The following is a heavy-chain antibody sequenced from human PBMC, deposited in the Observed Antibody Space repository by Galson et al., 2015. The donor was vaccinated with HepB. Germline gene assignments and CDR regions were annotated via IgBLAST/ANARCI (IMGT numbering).Heavy chain of an antibody. J-gene: IGHJ5*02. D-gene: IGHD6-19*01. CDR2: IIPIFDTA. V-gene: IGHV1-69*13. Sequence: SVKVSCKASGGTFISYTISWVRQAPGQGLEWMGGIIPIFDTANYAQKFRGRATITADESTKTAYMELNSLRSGDTAVYYCARDPGLGWFDTWGQGTRVTVSS. CDR3: ARDPGLGWFDT. CDR1: GGTFISYT.